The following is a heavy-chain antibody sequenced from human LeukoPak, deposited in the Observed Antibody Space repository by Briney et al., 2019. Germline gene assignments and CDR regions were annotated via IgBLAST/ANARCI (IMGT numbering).Heavy chain of an antibody. J-gene: IGHJ4*02. CDR2: IYYTGST. CDR3: SRDGYSGLDY. D-gene: IGHD3-22*01. V-gene: IGHV4-59*12. CDR1: GGSISPYF. Sequence: SKTLSLTCTVSGGSISPYFWSWIRQPPGKGLEWIGYIYYTGSTNYNPSLRSRATISVDTSKNQFSLKLSSVTAADTAVYYCSRDGYSGLDYWGQGTLVAVSS.